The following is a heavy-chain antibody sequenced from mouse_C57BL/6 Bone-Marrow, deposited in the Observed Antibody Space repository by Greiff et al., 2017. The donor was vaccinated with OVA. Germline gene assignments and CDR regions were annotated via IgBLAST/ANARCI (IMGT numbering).Heavy chain of an antibody. J-gene: IGHJ2*01. V-gene: IGHV1-82*01. D-gene: IGHD2-4*01. Sequence: QVQLQQSGPELVKPGASVKISCKASGYAFSSSWMNWVKQRPGKGLEWIGRIYPGDGDTNYNGKFKGKATLTADKSSSTAYMQLSSLTSEDSAVYFCASSDDDDGFDYWGQGTTLTVSS. CDR2: IYPGDGDT. CDR1: GYAFSSSW. CDR3: ASSDDDDGFDY.